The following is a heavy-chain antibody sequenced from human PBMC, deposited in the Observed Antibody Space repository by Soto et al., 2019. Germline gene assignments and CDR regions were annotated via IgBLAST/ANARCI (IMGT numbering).Heavy chain of an antibody. D-gene: IGHD6-13*01. J-gene: IGHJ5*02. CDR2: ISWNSGSI. V-gene: IGHV3-9*01. CDR1: GFTFDDYA. CDR3: AKGIAAAGTSWFDP. Sequence: EVQLVESGGGLVQPGRSLRLSCAASGFTFDDYAMHWVRQAPGKGLEWVSGISWNSGSIGYADSVKGRFTISRDNAKNSLYLQMNSLRAEDTALYYCAKGIAAAGTSWFDPWGQGTLVTVSS.